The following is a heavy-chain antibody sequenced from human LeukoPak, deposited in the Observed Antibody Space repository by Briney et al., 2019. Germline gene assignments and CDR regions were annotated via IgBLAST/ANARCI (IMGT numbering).Heavy chain of an antibody. V-gene: IGHV3-30*02. CDR2: IRYDGRNK. CDR3: AREAFVKSGYYPLDY. CDR1: GFSFSDYA. J-gene: IGHJ4*02. Sequence: GGSLRLSCAASGFSFSDYAMHWVRQAPGKGLEWLTFIRYDGRNKYYADSLKGRFTISRDDSKNTPYLQMNSLRADDTAVYYCAREAFVKSGYYPLDYWGQGTLVTVSS. D-gene: IGHD3-22*01.